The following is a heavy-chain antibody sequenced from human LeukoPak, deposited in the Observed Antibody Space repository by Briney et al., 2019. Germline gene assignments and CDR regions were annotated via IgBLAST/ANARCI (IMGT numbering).Heavy chain of an antibody. V-gene: IGHV4-59*01. J-gene: IGHJ6*02. D-gene: IGHD6-13*01. CDR1: GGSISSYY. CDR2: IYYSGST. CDR3: AREGWAAAGLDYYYGMDV. Sequence: PSETLSLTCTVSGGSISSYYWSWIRQPPGKGLEWIGYIYYSGSTNYNPSLKSRVTISVDTSKNQFSLKLSSVTAADTAVYYCAREGWAAAGLDYYYGMDVWGQGTTVTVSS.